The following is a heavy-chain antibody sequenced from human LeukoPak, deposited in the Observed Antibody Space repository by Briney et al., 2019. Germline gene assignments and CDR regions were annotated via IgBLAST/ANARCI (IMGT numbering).Heavy chain of an antibody. Sequence: PGGSLRLSCAASGFTFSNYGMNWVRQGPGKGLEWVANIRYDGSNKHYADSVKGRFTISRDNSKNTLYLQMNSLRSEDTAVYYCAKDRDGSSSNWFDPWGQGTLVTVSS. J-gene: IGHJ5*02. CDR2: IRYDGSNK. D-gene: IGHD3-10*01. V-gene: IGHV3-30*02. CDR3: AKDRDGSSSNWFDP. CDR1: GFTFSNYG.